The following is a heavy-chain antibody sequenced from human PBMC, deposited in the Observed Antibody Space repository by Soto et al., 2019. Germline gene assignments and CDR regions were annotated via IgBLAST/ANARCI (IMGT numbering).Heavy chain of an antibody. V-gene: IGHV5-10-1*01. CDR3: ARQIYDSDTGPNFQYYFDS. Sequence: GESLKISCKGSGYSFAGYWITWVRQKPGKGLEWMGRIDPSDSQTYYSPSFRGHVTISVTKSITTVFLQWSSLRASDTAMYYCARQIYDSDTGPNFQYYFDSWGQGTPATVSS. CDR2: IDPSDSQT. J-gene: IGHJ4*02. D-gene: IGHD3-22*01. CDR1: GYSFAGYW.